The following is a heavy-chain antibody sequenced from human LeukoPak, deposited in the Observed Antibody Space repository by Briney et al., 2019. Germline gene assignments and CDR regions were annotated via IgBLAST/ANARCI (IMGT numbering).Heavy chain of an antibody. J-gene: IGHJ4*02. CDR3: ANDYDSSGYYYY. D-gene: IGHD3-22*01. CDR1: GFTFSSYA. V-gene: IGHV3-23*01. Sequence: GGSLRLSCAASGFTFSSYAMSWVRQAPGKGLEWVSAISGSGGSTYYADSVKGRFTISRDNSKNTLYLQMNSLRAEDTAVYYCANDYDSSGYYYYWGQGTLVTVSS. CDR2: ISGSGGST.